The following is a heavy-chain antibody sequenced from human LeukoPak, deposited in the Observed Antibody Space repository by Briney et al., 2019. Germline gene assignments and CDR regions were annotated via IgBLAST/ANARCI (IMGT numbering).Heavy chain of an antibody. CDR3: ARLHRPRELWFGELLVGPNWFDP. V-gene: IGHV4-34*01. J-gene: IGHJ5*02. Sequence: PSETLSLTCAVYGGSFSGYYWSWIRQPPGKGLEWIGEINHGGSTNYNPSLKSRVTISVDTSKNQFSLKLSSVTAADTAVYYCARLHRPRELWFGELLVGPNWFDPWGQGTLVTVSS. D-gene: IGHD3-10*01. CDR2: INHGGST. CDR1: GGSFSGYY.